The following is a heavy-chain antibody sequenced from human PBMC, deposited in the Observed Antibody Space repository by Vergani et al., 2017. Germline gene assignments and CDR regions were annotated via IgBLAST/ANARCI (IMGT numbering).Heavy chain of an antibody. D-gene: IGHD6-19*01. CDR1: FDSIRNLY. CDR3: ASDTHSGQRADR. Sequence: QVQLQESGPGLVKSSETLSLTCSVSFDSIRNLYCNWIRQPPGKGLEWIGAIHYSENTNYNPSLKTRVTSSVDTSKNQFSLTLTSVTAADTAVYYCASDTHSGQRADRWGQGILVTV. CDR2: IHYSENT. V-gene: IGHV4-59*11. J-gene: IGHJ5*02.